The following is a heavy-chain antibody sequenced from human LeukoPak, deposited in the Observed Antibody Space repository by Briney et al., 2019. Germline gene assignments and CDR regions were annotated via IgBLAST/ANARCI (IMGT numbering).Heavy chain of an antibody. D-gene: IGHD3-3*01. CDR2: IYYTGTT. V-gene: IGHV4-39*01. J-gene: IGHJ6*02. CDR3: AGYYSSIYGMDV. CDR1: GGSIGSSSYY. Sequence: SETLSLTCTVSGGSIGSSSYYWGWIRQPPGKGLEWIGNIYYTGTTSYNPSLTSRVAISVDRSKNQFSLKLSSVTAADTAVYFCAGYYSSIYGMDVWRQGTSVTVSS.